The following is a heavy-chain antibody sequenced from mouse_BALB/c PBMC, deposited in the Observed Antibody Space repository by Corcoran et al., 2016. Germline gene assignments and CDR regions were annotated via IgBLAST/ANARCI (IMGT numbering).Heavy chain of an antibody. D-gene: IGHD2-4*01. CDR2: INTNTGEP. CDR3: ARRGDYYFDV. V-gene: IGHV9-3*02. J-gene: IGHJ1*01. CDR1: GYTFTNYG. Sequence: QIQLVQSGPELKKPGETVKISCKASGYTFTNYGMNWVKQAPGKGLKWMGWINTNTGEPTYAEEFKGRFAFSLETSASTAYLQINNLKNEDTATYFCARRGDYYFDVWGAGTTVTVSS.